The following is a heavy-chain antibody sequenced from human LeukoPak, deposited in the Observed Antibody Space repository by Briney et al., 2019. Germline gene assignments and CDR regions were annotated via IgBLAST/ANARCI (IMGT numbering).Heavy chain of an antibody. CDR2: INHSGST. V-gene: IGHV4-34*01. Sequence: SETLSLTCAVYGGSFSGYYWSWIRQPPGKGLEWIGEINHSGSTNYNPSLKSRVTISVDTSKNQFSLKLSSVTAADTAVYYCARRQRITMVRGVISTYYFDYWGQGTLVTVSS. J-gene: IGHJ4*02. CDR3: ARRQRITMVRGVISTYYFDY. D-gene: IGHD3-10*01. CDR1: GGSFSGYY.